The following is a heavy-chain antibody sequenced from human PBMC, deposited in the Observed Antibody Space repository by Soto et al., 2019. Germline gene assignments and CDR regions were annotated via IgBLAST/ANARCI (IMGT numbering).Heavy chain of an antibody. J-gene: IGHJ2*01. CDR2: IYYTGST. D-gene: IGHD5-12*01. Sequence: PSETLSLSCSVSVASIRSGGFYWSWLLQSPGKGLEWIGHIYYTGSTFVIPSLKGRLTISLDTSKNQFSLDLSSVTAADTAMYYCARIEMASIKWGRGTLVTVSS. V-gene: IGHV4-31*03. CDR1: VASIRSGGFY. CDR3: ARIEMASIK.